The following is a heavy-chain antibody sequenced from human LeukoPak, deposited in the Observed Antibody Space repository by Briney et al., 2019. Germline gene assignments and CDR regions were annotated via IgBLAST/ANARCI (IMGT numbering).Heavy chain of an antibody. Sequence: SETLSLTCTVSGGSISSYYWSWIRQPPGEVLEWIGYIYYSGSTNYNPSLKSRVTISVDTSKNQLSLKLSSVTAADTAVYYCARSLRGYSYGPPFDYWGQGTLVTVSS. D-gene: IGHD5-18*01. J-gene: IGHJ4*02. CDR2: IYYSGST. V-gene: IGHV4-59*01. CDR1: GGSISSYY. CDR3: ARSLRGYSYGPPFDY.